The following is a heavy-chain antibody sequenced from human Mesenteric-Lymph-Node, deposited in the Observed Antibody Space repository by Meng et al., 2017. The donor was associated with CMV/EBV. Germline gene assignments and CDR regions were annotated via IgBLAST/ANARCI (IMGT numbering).Heavy chain of an antibody. CDR2: IYYSGST. Sequence: SETLSLTCTVSGGSISSYYWSWIRQPPGKGLEWIGYIYYSGSTNYNPSLKSRVTISVDTSKNQYSLRLSSVTAADTAVYYCARAEGVSSESYPLRAGMDVWGQGTTVTVSS. V-gene: IGHV4-59*01. CDR3: ARAEGVSSESYPLRAGMDV. J-gene: IGHJ6*02. CDR1: GGSISSYY. D-gene: IGHD1-26*01.